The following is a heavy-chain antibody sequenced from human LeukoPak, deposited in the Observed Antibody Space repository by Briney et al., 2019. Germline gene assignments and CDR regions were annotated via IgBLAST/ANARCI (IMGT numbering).Heavy chain of an antibody. Sequence: GGSLRLSCAASGFTFSSYSMNWVRQAPGKGLEWVSSISSSSSYIYYADSVKGRFTISRDNAKNSLYLQMNSLRAEDTAVYYCASRGDYGDCLDYWGQGTLVTVSS. J-gene: IGHJ4*02. CDR3: ASRGDYGDCLDY. V-gene: IGHV3-21*01. D-gene: IGHD4-17*01. CDR2: ISSSSSYI. CDR1: GFTFSSYS.